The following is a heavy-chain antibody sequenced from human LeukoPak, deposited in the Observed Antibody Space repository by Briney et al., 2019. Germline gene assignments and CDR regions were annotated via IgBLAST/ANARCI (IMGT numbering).Heavy chain of an antibody. J-gene: IGHJ4*02. CDR3: ARYRNKPYYYFAY. V-gene: IGHV1-2*02. CDR2: INPNSGGT. CDR1: GYTFTGYY. Sequence: ASVKVSFKASGYTFTGYYMHWVRQARGQGLEWVGWINPNSGGTNYAHKFQGRVTMPRDTSISTAYMALSRLRSDDTAVYYCARYRNKPYYYFAYWGQGTLVTVSS. D-gene: IGHD2-21*01.